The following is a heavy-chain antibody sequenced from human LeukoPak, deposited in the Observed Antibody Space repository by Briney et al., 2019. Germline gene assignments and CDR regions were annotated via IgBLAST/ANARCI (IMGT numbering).Heavy chain of an antibody. J-gene: IGHJ5*02. D-gene: IGHD3-10*01. Sequence: GRSLRLSCAASGFTFSSYGMHWVRQAPGKGLEWVAVISYDGSNKYYADSVKGRFTISRDNAKNSLYLQMNSLRAEDTAVYYCARGDGWFGDPNWFDPWGQGTLVTVSS. V-gene: IGHV3-30*03. CDR3: ARGDGWFGDPNWFDP. CDR1: GFTFSSYG. CDR2: ISYDGSNK.